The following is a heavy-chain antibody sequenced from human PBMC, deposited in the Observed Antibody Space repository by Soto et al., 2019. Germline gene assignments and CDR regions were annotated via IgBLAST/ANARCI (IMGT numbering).Heavy chain of an antibody. CDR3: AKADGEQWLVPHLDN. D-gene: IGHD6-19*01. Sequence: EVQLLESGGGVVQPGGSLRLSCVASGFNFKKFAMAWVRQAPGEGLEWVSGISCCGGSTSYADSVKGRFSIARDDSKNTLSLQMNSLRVEHTAQYYCAKADGEQWLVPHLDNWGQGTLSPSP. CDR2: ISCCGGST. CDR1: GFNFKKFA. V-gene: IGHV3-23*01. J-gene: IGHJ4*02.